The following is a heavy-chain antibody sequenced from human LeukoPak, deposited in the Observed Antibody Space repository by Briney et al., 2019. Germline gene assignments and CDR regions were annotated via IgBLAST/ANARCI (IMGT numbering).Heavy chain of an antibody. D-gene: IGHD4-17*01. Sequence: PSETLSLTCTVSGGSISSGGYYWSWIRQHPGKGLEWIGYIYYSGSTYYNPSLKSRVTISVDTSKNQFSLKLSSVTAADTAVYYCARARTVTTPGGFDYWGQGTLVTVSS. CDR2: IYYSGST. CDR1: GGSISSGGYY. CDR3: ARARTVTTPGGFDY. V-gene: IGHV4-31*03. J-gene: IGHJ4*02.